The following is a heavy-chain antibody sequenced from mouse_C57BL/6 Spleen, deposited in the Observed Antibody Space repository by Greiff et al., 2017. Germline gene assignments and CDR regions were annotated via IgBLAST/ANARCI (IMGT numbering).Heavy chain of an antibody. Sequence: QVQLQQPGAELVKPGASVKLSCKASGYTFTSYWMHWVKQRPGQGLEWIGMIHPNSGSTNYNEKFKSKATLTVDKSSSTAYMHISSLTSEDSAVYYCARERRDYDTFAYWGQGTMVTVSA. CDR3: ARERRDYDTFAY. CDR1: GYTFTSYW. V-gene: IGHV1-64*01. CDR2: IHPNSGST. D-gene: IGHD2-4*01. J-gene: IGHJ3*01.